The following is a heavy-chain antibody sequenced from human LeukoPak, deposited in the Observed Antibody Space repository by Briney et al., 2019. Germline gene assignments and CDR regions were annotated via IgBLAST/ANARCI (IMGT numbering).Heavy chain of an antibody. CDR3: ARGSRSSMDMFDY. CDR1: GGSIGTYY. CDR2: IYSGGSS. J-gene: IGHJ4*02. D-gene: IGHD2/OR15-2a*01. V-gene: IGHV4-4*07. Sequence: SETLSLTCTVSGGSIGTYYWSWIRQPAGKGLEWIGRIYSGGSSNYNPSLKSRLTMSVDTSKNQFSLKLTSVTAADTAVYYCARGSRSSMDMFDYWGQGTLVTVSS.